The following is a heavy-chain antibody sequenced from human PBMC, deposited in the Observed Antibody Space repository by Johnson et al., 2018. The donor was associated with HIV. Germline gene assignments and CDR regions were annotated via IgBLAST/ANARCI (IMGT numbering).Heavy chain of an antibody. Sequence: VQLVESGGGLVQPGGSLRLSCAASGFTFSSYDMHWVRQATGKGLEWVSAIGTAGDTYYPGSVKGRFTISRENAKNSLYLQMNSLRAGDTAVYYCARGAPDSDAFDLWGQGTMVTVSS. CDR1: GFTFSSYD. D-gene: IGHD3-22*01. V-gene: IGHV3-13*01. CDR2: IGTAGDT. CDR3: ARGAPDSDAFDL. J-gene: IGHJ3*01.